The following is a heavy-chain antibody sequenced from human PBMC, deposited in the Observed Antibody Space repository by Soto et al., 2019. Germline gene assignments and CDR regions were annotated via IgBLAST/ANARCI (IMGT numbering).Heavy chain of an antibody. CDR2: IDGSGSTR. Sequence: PGGSLRLSCSASGFTFSSYEMNWVRQAPGKGLEWVSYIDGSGSTRYYGDSVKGRFTISRDNARNSLYLQMNSLRAEDTAVYYCASHPPRGDYSKYATTYWGQGTLVTVSS. J-gene: IGHJ4*02. V-gene: IGHV3-48*03. D-gene: IGHD4-4*01. CDR1: GFTFSSYE. CDR3: ASHPPRGDYSKYATTY.